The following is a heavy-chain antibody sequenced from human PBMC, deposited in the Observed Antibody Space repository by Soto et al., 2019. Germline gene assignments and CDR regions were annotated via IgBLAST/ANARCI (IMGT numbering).Heavy chain of an antibody. CDR1: GFTFSSYA. CDR2: ISYDGSNK. D-gene: IGHD6-13*01. Sequence: QVQLVESGGGVVQPGRSLRLSCAASGFTFSSYAMHWVRQAPGKGLEWVAVISYDGSNKYYADSVKGRFTISRDNSKNTLYLQMNSLRAEDTAVYYCARGVYSSSSIYYYYYGMDVW. V-gene: IGHV3-30-3*01. J-gene: IGHJ6*01. CDR3: ARGVYSSSSIYYYYYGMDV.